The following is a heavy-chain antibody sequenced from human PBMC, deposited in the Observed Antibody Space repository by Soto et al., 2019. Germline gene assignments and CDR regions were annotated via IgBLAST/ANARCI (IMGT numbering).Heavy chain of an antibody. CDR1: GYSFTSYW. CDR3: AIHSTGYEDS. J-gene: IGHJ5*02. CDR2: IHPSDFDT. Sequence: GESLKISCKGSGYSFTSYWIGWVRQMPGKGLEWMGIIHPSDFDTRYSPSFQGQVTISADKSISTAYLQWSSLRASDNAMYYCAIHSTGYEDSWGQGTLVTVSS. V-gene: IGHV5-51*01. D-gene: IGHD5-12*01.